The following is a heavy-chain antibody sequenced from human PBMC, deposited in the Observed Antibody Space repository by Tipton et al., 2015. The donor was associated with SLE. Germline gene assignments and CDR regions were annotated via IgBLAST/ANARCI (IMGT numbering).Heavy chain of an antibody. CDR3: ASLTGGLDY. CDR2: IYYSGST. D-gene: IGHD7-27*01. CDR1: GGSISSYY. Sequence: TLSLTCTVSGGSISSYYWSWIRQPPGKGLEWIGYIYYSGSTNYNPSLKSRVTISVDTSKNQFSLKLSSVTAADTAVYYCASLTGGLDYWGQGTLVPVSS. J-gene: IGHJ4*02. V-gene: IGHV4-59*08.